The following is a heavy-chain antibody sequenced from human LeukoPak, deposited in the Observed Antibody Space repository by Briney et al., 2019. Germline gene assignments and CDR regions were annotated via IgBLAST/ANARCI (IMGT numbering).Heavy chain of an antibody. CDR1: GFSFNKYG. D-gene: IGHD2/OR15-2a*01. CDR3: ARERTTIVSGTTIGAY. V-gene: IGHV3-23*01. CDR2: ISGSGEST. Sequence: GGSLRLSCAVSGFSFNKYGMVWVRQAPGRGLEWVAGISGSGESTYYADSVKGRFTISRDNSKNTLYLQMNSLRAEDTAVYYCARERTTIVSGTTIGAYWGQGTLVTVSS. J-gene: IGHJ4*02.